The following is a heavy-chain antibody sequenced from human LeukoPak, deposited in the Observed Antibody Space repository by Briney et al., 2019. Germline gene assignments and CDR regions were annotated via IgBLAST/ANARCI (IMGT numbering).Heavy chain of an antibody. CDR3: AREIVVVPAAYDY. J-gene: IGHJ4*02. D-gene: IGHD2-2*01. CDR1: GYSISSGYY. CDR2: IYHSGST. V-gene: IGHV4-38-2*02. Sequence: MPSETLSLTCTVSGYSISSGYYWGWIRQPPGKGLEWIGSIYHSGSTYYNPSLKSRVTISVDTSKNQFSLKLSSVTAADTAVYYCAREIVVVPAAYDYWGQGTLVTVSS.